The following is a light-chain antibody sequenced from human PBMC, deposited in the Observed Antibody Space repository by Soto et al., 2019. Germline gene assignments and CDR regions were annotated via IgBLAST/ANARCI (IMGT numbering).Light chain of an antibody. Sequence: QSVLTKPPSASGTPGQRVTISCSGSSSKIGSNYVYWYQQLPGTAPKLLIYRNNQRPSGVPDRFSGSKSGTSASLAISGLRSEDEANYYCAAWDDSLSGVVFGGGTKLTFL. CDR2: RNN. J-gene: IGLJ3*02. CDR1: SSKIGSNY. V-gene: IGLV1-47*01. CDR3: AAWDDSLSGVV.